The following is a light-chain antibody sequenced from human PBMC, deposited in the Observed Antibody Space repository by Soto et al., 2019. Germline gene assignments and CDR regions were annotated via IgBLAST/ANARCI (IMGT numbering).Light chain of an antibody. J-gene: IGKJ4*01. CDR3: QQYGDSPT. CDR1: QRVGSSY. Sequence: IVLTQSPGTLSLSPVEVATLAFRASQRVGSSYLAWYQQRPGQTPRLLMYGVSGRATGIPDRFSGSGSGTDFTLTINSLETEDFAVYYCQQYGDSPTFGGGTKVDI. V-gene: IGKV3-20*01. CDR2: GVS.